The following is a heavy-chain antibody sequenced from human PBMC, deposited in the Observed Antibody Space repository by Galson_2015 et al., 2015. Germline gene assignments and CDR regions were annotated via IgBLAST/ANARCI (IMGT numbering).Heavy chain of an antibody. D-gene: IGHD3-16*01. CDR2: ISSSSSYI. CDR1: GFTFSSYS. V-gene: IGHV3-21*01. CDR3: ASLELGGPAGDV. J-gene: IGHJ6*02. Sequence: SLRLSCAASGFTFSSYSMNWVRQAPGKGLEWVSSISSSSSYIYYADSVKGRFTISRDNAKNSLYLQMNSLRAEDTAVYYCASLELGGPAGDVWGQGTTVTVSS.